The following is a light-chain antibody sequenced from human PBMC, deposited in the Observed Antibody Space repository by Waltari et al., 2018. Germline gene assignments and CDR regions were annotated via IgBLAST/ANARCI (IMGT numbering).Light chain of an antibody. V-gene: IGLV2-8*01. J-gene: IGLJ1*01. CDR2: EVN. CDR3: SSYAGGNKFV. CDR1: SSDVGIYNY. Sequence: QSALPQPPSASGSPGQSVTISCTGTSSDVGIYNYVSCYQQYPGKAPKVMIYEVNKRPSGVPDRFSGSKFGNTASLTVSGLQAEDEADYYCSSYAGGNKFVFGTGTKVTVL.